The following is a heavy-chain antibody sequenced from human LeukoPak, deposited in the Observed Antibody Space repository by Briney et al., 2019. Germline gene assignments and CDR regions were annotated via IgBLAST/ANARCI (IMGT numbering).Heavy chain of an antibody. J-gene: IGHJ6*03. CDR3: ARAQWVASDYYYYMDV. CDR1: GYTFTSYG. V-gene: IGHV1-18*01. Sequence: GASVKVSCKASGYTFTSYGISWVRQAPGQGLEWMGWISAYNGNTNYAQKLQGRVTMTTDTSTSTAYMELRSLRSDDTAVYYCARAQWVASDYYYYMDVWGKGTTVTISS. CDR2: ISAYNGNT. D-gene: IGHD2-15*01.